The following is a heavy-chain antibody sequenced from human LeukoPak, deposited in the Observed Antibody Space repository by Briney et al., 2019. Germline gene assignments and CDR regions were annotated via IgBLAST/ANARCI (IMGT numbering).Heavy chain of an antibody. CDR3: ARSFSYGSGSYSLYYFDY. D-gene: IGHD3-10*01. Sequence: PGGSLRLSCAASGFTFSSFAMSWVRQAPGKGLEWVSTISGGGSSTYYADSVKGRFTISRDNSKNTLHLHMISLRAEDTAVYYCARSFSYGSGSYSLYYFDYWGQGTLVTVSS. CDR2: ISGGGSST. V-gene: IGHV3-23*01. CDR1: GFTFSSFA. J-gene: IGHJ4*02.